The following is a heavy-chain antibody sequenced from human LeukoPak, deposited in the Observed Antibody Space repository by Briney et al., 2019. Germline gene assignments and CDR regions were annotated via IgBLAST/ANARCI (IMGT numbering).Heavy chain of an antibody. J-gene: IGHJ6*02. D-gene: IGHD5-18*01. V-gene: IGHV3-11*01. CDR3: AGSRGYSYGHPDYYYGMDV. Sequence: GGSLRLSCAASGFTFSDYYMSWIRQAPGKGLEWVSCISSSGSTIYYADSVKGRFTISRDNAKNSLYLQMNSLRAEDTAVYYCAGSRGYSYGHPDYYYGMDVWGQGTTVTVSS. CDR2: ISSSGSTI. CDR1: GFTFSDYY.